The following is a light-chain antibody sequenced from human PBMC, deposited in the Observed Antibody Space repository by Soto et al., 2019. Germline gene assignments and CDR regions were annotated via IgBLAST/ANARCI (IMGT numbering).Light chain of an antibody. V-gene: IGKV3D-11*03. Sequence: IAMTQSPATLSVSPGEIATLSCRASQNIYSNVAWYQQKPGQAPRIIIYDASNRATGIPARFSGSGSGTDFTLTISSLEPEDFAVYYCQQRSNRPETFGQGTKVDI. CDR3: QQRSNRPET. CDR1: QNIYSN. CDR2: DAS. J-gene: IGKJ1*01.